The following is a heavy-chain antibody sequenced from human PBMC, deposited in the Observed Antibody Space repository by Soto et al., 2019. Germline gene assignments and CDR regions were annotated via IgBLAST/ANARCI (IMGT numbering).Heavy chain of an antibody. Sequence: QVQLVESGGGVVQPGRSLSLSCAASGFTFSSYAMHWVRQAPGTGLEWVAVISYDGSNKYYADSVKGRFTISRDNSKNTLYLQMNSLRAEDTAVYYCARPLWRNDYNWGYFDLWGRGTLVTVSS. D-gene: IGHD4-4*01. J-gene: IGHJ2*01. CDR3: ARPLWRNDYNWGYFDL. CDR2: ISYDGSNK. V-gene: IGHV3-30-3*01. CDR1: GFTFSSYA.